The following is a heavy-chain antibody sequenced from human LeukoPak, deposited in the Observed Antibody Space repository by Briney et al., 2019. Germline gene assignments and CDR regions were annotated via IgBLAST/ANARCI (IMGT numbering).Heavy chain of an antibody. CDR1: GYTFTGYY. J-gene: IGHJ6*01. CDR2: INPNSGGT. CDR3: ARDHCVSSGCYEDYYYGMDV. Sequence: ASVKVSCKASGYTFTGYYMQWVRQAPGQGLEWMGGINPNSGGTNYAQTFQGRVTMTRDTSISTAYMELSRLRSDDTAVYFCARDHCVSSGCYEDYYYGMDVWGRGTTGTVSS. V-gene: IGHV1-2*02. D-gene: IGHD2-2*01.